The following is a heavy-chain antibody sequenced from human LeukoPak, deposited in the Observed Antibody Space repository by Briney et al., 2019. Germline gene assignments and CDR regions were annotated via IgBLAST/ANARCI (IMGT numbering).Heavy chain of an antibody. J-gene: IGHJ3*02. CDR1: GFTVSSNY. CDR2: ICSGGST. V-gene: IGHV3-53*04. CDR3: ARVHGGKRAFDI. D-gene: IGHD2-15*01. Sequence: GGSLRLSCAASGFTVSSNYRSWVRQAPGKGLEWVSVICSGGSTYYADSVKGRFTISRHNSKNTLYLQMNSLRAEDTAVYYCARVHGGKRAFDIWGQGTMVTVSS.